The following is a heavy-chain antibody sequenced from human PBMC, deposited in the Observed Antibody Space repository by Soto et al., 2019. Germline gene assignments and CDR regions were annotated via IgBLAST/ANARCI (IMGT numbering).Heavy chain of an antibody. CDR3: AREKFYGSSGYYVGNWYFDL. Sequence: QVPLVQSGAEVKKPGASLNVSCKASGYTFSTYSVTWMRQAPGQGLEWMGWINAFSGITKYAQNLQDRITMTTDTSTSTAYMELRSLRSEDTAIYYCAREKFYGSSGYYVGNWYFDLWGRGTLVTVSS. CDR2: INAFSGIT. J-gene: IGHJ2*01. CDR1: GYTFSTYS. V-gene: IGHV1-18*04. D-gene: IGHD3-22*01.